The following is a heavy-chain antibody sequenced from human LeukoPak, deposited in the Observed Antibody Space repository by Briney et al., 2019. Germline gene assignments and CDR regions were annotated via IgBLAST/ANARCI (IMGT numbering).Heavy chain of an antibody. V-gene: IGHV4-34*01. Sequence: SETLSLTCAVYGGSFSGYYWSWIRQPPGKGLEWIGEINHSGSTNYNPSLKSRVTISVDTSKNQFSLKLSSVTAADTAVYYCARLVSYYDSSGYYYGWFDPWGQGTLVTVSS. CDR2: INHSGST. CDR1: GGSFSGYY. J-gene: IGHJ5*02. CDR3: ARLVSYYDSSGYYYGWFDP. D-gene: IGHD3-22*01.